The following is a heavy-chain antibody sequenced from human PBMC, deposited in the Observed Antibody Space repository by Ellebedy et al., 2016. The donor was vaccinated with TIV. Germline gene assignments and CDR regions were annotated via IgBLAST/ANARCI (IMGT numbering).Heavy chain of an antibody. CDR2: INDSGTT. Sequence: GSLRLSXAVYVESFSGFYWNWIRQHPGNGLEWIGEINDSGTTKYNPSLKSRVTISADKTKNQFSLKLTSVTAADTAVYYCARGRRQSETSAYYLDYWGQGTLATVSS. CDR1: VESFSGFY. V-gene: IGHV4-34*01. CDR3: ARGRRQSETSAYYLDY. D-gene: IGHD3-22*01. J-gene: IGHJ4*02.